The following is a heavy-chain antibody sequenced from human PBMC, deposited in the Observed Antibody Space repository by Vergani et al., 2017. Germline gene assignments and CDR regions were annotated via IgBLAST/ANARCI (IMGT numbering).Heavy chain of an antibody. Sequence: QVQLVQSGAEVRKPGASVKVSCKASGYTFTTYAMHWVRQAPGQRLEWMGWINAGNGNTKYSQKFQGRVTITRDTSASTAYMELSSLTSEDTAVYYCARVAYYDSSASYFGWFDPWGQGTLVTVSS. D-gene: IGHD3-22*01. CDR2: INAGNGNT. CDR3: ARVAYYDSSASYFGWFDP. J-gene: IGHJ5*02. V-gene: IGHV1-3*01. CDR1: GYTFTTYA.